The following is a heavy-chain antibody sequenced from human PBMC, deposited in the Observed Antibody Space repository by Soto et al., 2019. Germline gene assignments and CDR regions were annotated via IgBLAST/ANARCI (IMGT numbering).Heavy chain of an antibody. CDR3: ARLGRIRGYSYGADGMDV. Sequence: QVQLVQSGAEVKKPGSSVKVSCKASGGTFSSYAISWVRQAPGQGLEWMGGIIPIFGTANYAQKFQGRVTITADESTSTAYMELSSLRSEDTAVYYCARLGRIRGYSYGADGMDVWGQGTTVTVSS. D-gene: IGHD5-18*01. V-gene: IGHV1-69*01. J-gene: IGHJ6*02. CDR1: GGTFSSYA. CDR2: IIPIFGTA.